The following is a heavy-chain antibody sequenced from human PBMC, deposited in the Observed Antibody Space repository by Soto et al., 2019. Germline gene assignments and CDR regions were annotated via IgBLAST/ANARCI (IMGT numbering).Heavy chain of an antibody. CDR1: GFTFDDYA. J-gene: IGHJ4*02. Sequence: EVQLVESGGGLVQPGRSLRLSCAASGFTFDDYAMHWVRQAPGKGLEWVSGIDWNGDIRGYADSVKGRFTIARDIAQNSLYLQMNSLRPDDTAFYVCERDMAYTGYYFDYWGQGALVTVSS. D-gene: IGHD2-2*02. CDR3: ERDMAYTGYYFDY. CDR2: IDWNGDIR. V-gene: IGHV3-9*01.